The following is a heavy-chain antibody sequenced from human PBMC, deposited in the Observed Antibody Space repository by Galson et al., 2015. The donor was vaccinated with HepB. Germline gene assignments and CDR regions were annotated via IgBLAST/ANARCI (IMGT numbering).Heavy chain of an antibody. CDR1: GFTFGDYA. Sequence: SLRLSCAVSGFTFGDYAMNWVRQAPGKGLEWVGYIRSKAYGGTTEYAASVKGRFTISRDDSKSIAYLQMNSLKTEDTAVYYCTRDGSRMVEYYYYYYGMDVWGQGTTVTVSS. CDR2: IRSKAYGGTT. V-gene: IGHV3-49*04. CDR3: TRDGSRMVEYYYYYYGMDV. J-gene: IGHJ6*02. D-gene: IGHD2-8*01.